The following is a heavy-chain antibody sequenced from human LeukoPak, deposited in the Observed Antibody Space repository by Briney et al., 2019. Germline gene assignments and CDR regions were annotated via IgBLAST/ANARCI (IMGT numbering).Heavy chain of an antibody. V-gene: IGHV4-4*07. Sequence: SETLSLTCTVSGCSISSYDWSWIRQPAGKGLEWIGRIYTSGSTNYNPSLKSRVTMSVDTSKNQFSLKLSSVTAADTAVYYCARGNHDYGDLDYWGQGTLVTVSS. CDR2: IYTSGST. J-gene: IGHJ4*02. CDR3: ARGNHDYGDLDY. D-gene: IGHD4-17*01. CDR1: GCSISSYD.